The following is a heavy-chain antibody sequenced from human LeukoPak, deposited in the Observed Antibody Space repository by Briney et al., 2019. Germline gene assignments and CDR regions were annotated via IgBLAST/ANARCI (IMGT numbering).Heavy chain of an antibody. D-gene: IGHD3-10*01. J-gene: IGHJ3*02. V-gene: IGHV3-48*01. CDR3: ARGRFGELSVATFDI. CDR1: GFIFSTYS. Sequence: GGSLRLSCTASGFIFSTYSMRWVRQAPGKGLEWVSYISTTGAILYADSMKGRFTISRDNAKNSLYLQMNSLRAEDTAVYYCARGRFGELSVATFDIWGQGTMVTVSS. CDR2: ISTTGAI.